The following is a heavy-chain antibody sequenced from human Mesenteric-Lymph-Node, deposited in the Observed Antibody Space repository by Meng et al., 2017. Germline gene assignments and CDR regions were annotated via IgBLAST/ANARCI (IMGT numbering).Heavy chain of an antibody. CDR3: ARIYGTYHFDL. Sequence: ESLKISCSVSGSSISGFYWAWIREPAGMGLEWIGHIYSSGIAKYNVSLMSRVTMSVDKSKNQFSLNLNSVTAADTAVYYCARIYGTYHFDLWGQGTLVTVSS. J-gene: IGHJ4*02. CDR1: GSSISGFY. V-gene: IGHV4-4*07. CDR2: IYSSGIA. D-gene: IGHD3-10*01.